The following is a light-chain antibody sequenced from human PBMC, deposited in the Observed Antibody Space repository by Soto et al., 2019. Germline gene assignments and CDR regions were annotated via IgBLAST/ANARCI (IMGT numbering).Light chain of an antibody. J-gene: IGKJ5*01. CDR1: QSVSSD. V-gene: IGKV3-15*01. CDR2: GAS. Sequence: IVLTQSPATLPVSPGERATLSGRASQSVSSDLAWYQLKPGQAPRLLIYGASTRATGIPARFSGSGSGTEFTLTISSLQSEDFAVYYCQQYNNWATFGQGTRLEI. CDR3: QQYNNWAT.